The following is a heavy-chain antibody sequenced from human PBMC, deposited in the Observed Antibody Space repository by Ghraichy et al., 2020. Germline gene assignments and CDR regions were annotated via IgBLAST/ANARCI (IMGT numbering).Heavy chain of an antibody. CDR3: ASGHVDYGPGGMDV. J-gene: IGHJ6*02. D-gene: IGHD3-10*01. V-gene: IGHV4-4*07. Sequence: ESLNISCTVSGGSISSYYWSWIRQPAGKGLEWIGRIYSSGSTNYNPSLKSRVTMSVDTSKNQFSLKLNSVTAADTAVYYCASGHVDYGPGGMDVWGQGTTVTVSS. CDR1: GGSISSYY. CDR2: IYSSGST.